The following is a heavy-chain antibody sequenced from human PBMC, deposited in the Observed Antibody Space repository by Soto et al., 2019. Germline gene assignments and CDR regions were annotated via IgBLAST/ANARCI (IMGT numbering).Heavy chain of an antibody. CDR1: GGSISSSNW. CDR3: ARASGNDYGDSNYYYGMDV. Sequence: QVQLQASGPGLVKPSGTLSLTCAVSGGSISSSNWWSWVRQPPGKGLEWIGEIYHSGSTNYNPSLKSRVTISVDKSKNQFSLKLSSVTAADTAVYYCARASGNDYGDSNYYYGMDVWGQGTTVTVSS. D-gene: IGHD4-17*01. CDR2: IYHSGST. J-gene: IGHJ6*02. V-gene: IGHV4-4*02.